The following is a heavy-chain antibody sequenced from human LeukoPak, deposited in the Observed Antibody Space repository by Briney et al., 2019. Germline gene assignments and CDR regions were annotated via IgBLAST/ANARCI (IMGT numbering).Heavy chain of an antibody. Sequence: GGSLRLSCAASGFTFSSFAMHWVRQAPGKGLEWVTIISYDGNNEYYADSVKGRFTISRDNSKNTLYLQMNSLRAEDTAVYYCARDPIGSRWPYYFDYWGQGTLVTVSS. CDR1: GFTFSSFA. CDR2: ISYDGNNE. CDR3: ARDPIGSRWPYYFDY. D-gene: IGHD6-13*01. J-gene: IGHJ4*02. V-gene: IGHV3-30-3*01.